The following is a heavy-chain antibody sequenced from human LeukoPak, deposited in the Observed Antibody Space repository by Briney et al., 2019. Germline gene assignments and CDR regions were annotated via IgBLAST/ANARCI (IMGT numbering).Heavy chain of an antibody. CDR2: VYHSGDA. J-gene: IGHJ3*02. CDR3: ARHKSITYDAFDI. V-gene: IGHV4/OR15-8*01. D-gene: IGHD2/OR15-2a*01. Sequence: PSETLSLTCVVSGDSISNNNWWSWVRQSPGKGLEWIGEVYHSGDANYNPSLKSRVTMSVDKSKNQISLRLTSVTAADTAVYYCARHKSITYDAFDIWGQGTMVTVSS. CDR1: GDSISNNNW.